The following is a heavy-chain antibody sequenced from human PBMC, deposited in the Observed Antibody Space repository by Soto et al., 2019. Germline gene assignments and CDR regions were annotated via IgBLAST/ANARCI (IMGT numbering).Heavy chain of an antibody. CDR3: AKGNGAYYYEN. J-gene: IGHJ4*02. V-gene: IGHV3-23*01. CDR1: GFTFTTFS. Sequence: GGSLRLSCTTSGFTFTTFSMTWVRQAPGKGLEWLSTIHTGATTYYADSAKGRFTVSRDNSKKMLYLHMNSLRAEDTAVYYCAKGNGAYYYENWGQGTLVTVSS. CDR2: IHTGATT. D-gene: IGHD2-8*01.